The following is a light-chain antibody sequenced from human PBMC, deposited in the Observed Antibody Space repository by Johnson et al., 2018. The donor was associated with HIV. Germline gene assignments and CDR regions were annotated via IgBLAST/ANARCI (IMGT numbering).Light chain of an antibody. CDR3: GTWDSSLSAYV. Sequence: QSVLTQAPSVSAAPGQKVTISCSGSSSNSGNNYVSWYQQLPGTAPKLLIYENNKRPSGIPDRFSGSKSGTSATLGITGLQTGDEADYYCGTWDSSLSAYVFGTGTKVTVL. V-gene: IGLV1-51*02. CDR2: ENN. J-gene: IGLJ1*01. CDR1: SSNSGNNY.